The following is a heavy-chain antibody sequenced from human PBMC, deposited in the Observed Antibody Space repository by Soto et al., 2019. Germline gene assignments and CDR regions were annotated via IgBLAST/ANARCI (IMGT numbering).Heavy chain of an antibody. CDR3: ARGELWFGELFGASDYYYYGMDV. CDR1: GGTFSSYA. CDR2: IIPIFGTA. J-gene: IGHJ6*02. V-gene: IGHV1-69*06. Sequence: WASVKVSCKASGGTFSSYAISWVRQAPGQGLEWMGGIIPIFGTANYAQKFQGRVTITADKSTSTAYMELSSLRSEDTAVYYCARGELWFGELFGASDYYYYGMDVWGQGTTVTVSS. D-gene: IGHD3-10*01.